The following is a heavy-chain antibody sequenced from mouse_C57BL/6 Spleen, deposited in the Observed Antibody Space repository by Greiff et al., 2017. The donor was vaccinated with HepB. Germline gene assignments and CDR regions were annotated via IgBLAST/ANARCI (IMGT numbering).Heavy chain of an antibody. J-gene: IGHJ3*01. CDR2: IDPNSGGT. Sequence: QVQLQQPGAELVKPGASVKLSCKASGYTFTSYWMHWVKQRPGRGLEWIGRIDPNSGGTKYNEKFKSKATLTVDKPSSTAYMQLSSLTSEDSAVYYCARREAYDYDDGAWFADWGQGTLVTVAA. D-gene: IGHD2-4*01. CDR1: GYTFTSYW. CDR3: ARREAYDYDDGAWFAD. V-gene: IGHV1-72*01.